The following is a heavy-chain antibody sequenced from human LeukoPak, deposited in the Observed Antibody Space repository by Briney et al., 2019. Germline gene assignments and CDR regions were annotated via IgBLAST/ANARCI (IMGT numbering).Heavy chain of an antibody. J-gene: IGHJ4*02. CDR3: ARGADIRKPFDY. D-gene: IGHD3-9*01. Sequence: SETLSLTCTVSGGSISSTNYYWGWIRQPPGKGLEWIGNIYYSGSTYYSPSLKSRVTISVDTSKNQFSLKLSSVTAADTAVYYCARGADIRKPFDYWGQGTLVTVSS. CDR1: GGSISSTNYY. V-gene: IGHV4-39*07. CDR2: IYYSGST.